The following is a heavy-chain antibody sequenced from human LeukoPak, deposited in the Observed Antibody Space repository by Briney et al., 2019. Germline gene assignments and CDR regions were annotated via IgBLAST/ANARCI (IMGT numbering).Heavy chain of an antibody. CDR2: VFSDGTT. D-gene: IGHD6-13*01. Sequence: GRSLRLSCTAAGFTVTSNYLSWVRQAPGKGLEWVSVVFSDGTTYYADSVKGRFTISRDNSKNNLYLQMNNLRGEDTAVYYCARVASSSWYEFAYWGQGTLVTVSS. CDR3: ARVASSSWYEFAY. J-gene: IGHJ4*02. CDR1: GFTVTSNY. V-gene: IGHV3-53*01.